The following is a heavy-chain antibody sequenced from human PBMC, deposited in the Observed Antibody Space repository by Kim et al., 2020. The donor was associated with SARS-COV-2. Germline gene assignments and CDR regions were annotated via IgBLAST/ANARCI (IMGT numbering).Heavy chain of an antibody. Sequence: GGSLRLSCAASGFTFSSYAMHWVRQAPGKGLEWVAVISYDGSNKYYADSVKGRFTISRDNSKNTLYLQMNSLRAEDTAVYYCARGAFSPGRGWELLKSHFDYWGQGTMVTVSS. CDR2: ISYDGSNK. CDR1: GFTFSSYA. CDR3: ARGAFSPGRGWELLKSHFDY. D-gene: IGHD1-26*01. V-gene: IGHV3-30*04. J-gene: IGHJ4*02.